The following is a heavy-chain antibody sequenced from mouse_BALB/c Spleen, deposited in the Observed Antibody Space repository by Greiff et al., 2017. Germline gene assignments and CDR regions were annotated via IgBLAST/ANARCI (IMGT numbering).Heavy chain of an antibody. J-gene: IGHJ4*01. CDR3: ARKRHHYYAMDY. CDR2: IWSGGST. CDR1: GFSLTSYG. D-gene: IGHD6-1*01. Sequence: VKLKESGPGLVQPSQSLSITCTVSGFSLTSYGVHWVRQSPGKGLEWLGVIWSGGSTDYNAAFISRLSISKDNSKSQVFFKMNSLQANDTAIYYCARKRHHYYAMDYWGQGTSVTVSS. V-gene: IGHV2-2*02.